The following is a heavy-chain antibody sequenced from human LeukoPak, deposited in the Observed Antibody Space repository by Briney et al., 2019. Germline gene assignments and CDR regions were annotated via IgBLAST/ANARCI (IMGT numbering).Heavy chain of an antibody. V-gene: IGHV3-21*01. CDR2: ISSSSSYI. CDR3: ARGREETFDY. Sequence: PGGSLRLSCAASGFTFSSYSMNWVRQGPGKGLEWVSSISSSSSYIYYADSVKGRFTISRDNAKNSLYLQMNSQRAEDTAVYYCARGREETFDYWGQGTLVTVSS. CDR1: GFTFSSYS. D-gene: IGHD5-24*01. J-gene: IGHJ4*02.